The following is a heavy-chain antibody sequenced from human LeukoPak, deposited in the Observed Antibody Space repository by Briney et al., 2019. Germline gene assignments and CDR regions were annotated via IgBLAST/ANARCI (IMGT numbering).Heavy chain of an antibody. CDR1: GDSIITSSYY. CDR3: ARSDYYDYRQIDI. Sequence: SETLSLTCTVSGDSIITSSYYWGWIRQPPGKGLEWLGSIYYSGITHYNPSLKRRVTIYVDTSRNQFSLRLYSVTAADTAVFYCARSDYYDYRQIDIWGQGTLVTVSS. V-gene: IGHV4-39*01. J-gene: IGHJ4*02. D-gene: IGHD3-22*01. CDR2: IYYSGIT.